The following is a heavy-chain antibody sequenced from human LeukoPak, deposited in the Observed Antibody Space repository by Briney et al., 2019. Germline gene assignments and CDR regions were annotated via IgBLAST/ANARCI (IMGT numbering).Heavy chain of an antibody. CDR1: GFTFSSYA. CDR2: ISGSGGST. J-gene: IGHJ3*02. Sequence: GGSLRLSCAASGFTFSSYAMSWVRQAPGKGLEWVSAISGSGGSTYYADSVKGRFTISRGNSKKTLYVQMNSLRAEDTAVYYCARHSGTVTSDAFFIWGRGTMVTVSS. CDR3: ARHSGTVTSDAFFI. V-gene: IGHV3-23*01. D-gene: IGHD4-17*01.